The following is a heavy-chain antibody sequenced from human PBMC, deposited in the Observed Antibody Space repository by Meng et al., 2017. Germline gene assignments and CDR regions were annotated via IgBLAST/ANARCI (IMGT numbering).Heavy chain of an antibody. CDR3: ARELLWFGDLGWYFDY. V-gene: IGHV3-7*01. Sequence: GESLKISCAASGFTFSSYWMSWVRQAPGKGLEWVANIKQDGSEKYYVDSVKDRFTISRDNAKNSLYLQMNSLRAEDTAVYYCARELLWFGDLGWYFDYWGQGTLVTVSS. D-gene: IGHD3-10*01. J-gene: IGHJ4*02. CDR2: IKQDGSEK. CDR1: GFTFSSYW.